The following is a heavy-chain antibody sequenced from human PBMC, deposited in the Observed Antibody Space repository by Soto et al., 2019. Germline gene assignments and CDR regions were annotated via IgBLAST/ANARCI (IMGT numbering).Heavy chain of an antibody. J-gene: IGHJ4*02. Sequence: ASVKVSCKASGYMFVTYGINWVRQAPGQGLEWMGWISAYNGNTKYAQNLQGRVTMTTDASTSTAYMEVRSLRSDDTAVYYCARDLDGSASYYTDYWGPGTVVTVSS. CDR2: ISAYNGNT. D-gene: IGHD3-10*01. CDR3: ARDLDGSASYYTDY. V-gene: IGHV1-18*01. CDR1: GYMFVTYG.